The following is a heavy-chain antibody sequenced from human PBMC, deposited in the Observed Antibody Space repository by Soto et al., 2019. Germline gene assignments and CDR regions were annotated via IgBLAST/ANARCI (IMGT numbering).Heavy chain of an antibody. Sequence: QVQLAQSANEVKKPGASVRVSCKAAGYTFIRYGIAWVRQAPGQGLEWMGWISPYNDYTVYAQKFQGRVSMTADTSTRTVYLNLMGMKSDATAVYYCARGGYYDNSWGKLSHYGLDVWGQGTSVSVSS. D-gene: IGHD3-16*01. CDR1: GYTFIRYG. J-gene: IGHJ6*02. CDR3: ARGGYYDNSWGKLSHYGLDV. V-gene: IGHV1-18*01. CDR2: ISPYNDYT.